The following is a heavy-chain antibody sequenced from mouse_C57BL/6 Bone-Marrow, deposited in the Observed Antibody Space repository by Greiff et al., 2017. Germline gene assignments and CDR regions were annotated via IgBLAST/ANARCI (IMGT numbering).Heavy chain of an antibody. J-gene: IGHJ1*03. CDR1: GFTFSNYW. CDR3: TADYYGSRHWYFDV. D-gene: IGHD1-1*01. V-gene: IGHV6-3*01. Sequence: EVNVVESGGGLVQPGGSMKLSCVASGFTFSNYWMNWVRQSPEKGLEWVAQIRLKSDNYATHYAESVKGRFTISRDDSKSSVYLQMNNLRAEDTGIYYCTADYYGSRHWYFDVWGTGTTVTVSS. CDR2: IRLKSDNYAT.